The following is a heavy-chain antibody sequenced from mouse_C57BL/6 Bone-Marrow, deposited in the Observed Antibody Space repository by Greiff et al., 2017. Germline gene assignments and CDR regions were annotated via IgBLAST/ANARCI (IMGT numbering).Heavy chain of an antibody. CDR2: ISSGGSYT. CDR1: GFTFSSYG. J-gene: IGHJ4*01. Sequence: EVQLVESGGDLVKPGGSLKLSCAASGFTFSSYGMSWVRQTPDKRLEWVATISSGGSYTYYPDSVKGRFTISRDNAKNTLYLQMSSLKSEDTAMYDCARNYYAMDYWGQGTSVTVSS. CDR3: ARNYYAMDY. V-gene: IGHV5-6*01.